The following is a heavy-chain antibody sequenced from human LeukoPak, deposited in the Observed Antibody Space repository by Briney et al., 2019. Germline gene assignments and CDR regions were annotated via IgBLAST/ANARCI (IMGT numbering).Heavy chain of an antibody. CDR2: ISSSGSAI. D-gene: IGHD3-22*01. CDR1: GFTFNNGW. J-gene: IGHJ4*02. V-gene: IGHV3-48*03. CDR3: ARVGYYDSSGYYTTPFDY. Sequence: GGSLRLSCVVSGFTFNNGWMNWVRQAPGKGLEWVSYISSSGSAIYYADSVQGRFTISRDNAKNSLYLQLNSLRVEDTAVYYCARVGYYDSSGYYTTPFDYWGQGTLVTVSS.